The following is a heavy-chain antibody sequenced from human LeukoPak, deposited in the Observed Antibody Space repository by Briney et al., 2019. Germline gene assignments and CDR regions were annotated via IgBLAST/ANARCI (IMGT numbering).Heavy chain of an antibody. CDR3: ARAPFPDSPSGSGTYYKGYYSYYYMDV. CDR1: GFTFSSYA. D-gene: IGHD3-10*01. V-gene: IGHV3-64*01. J-gene: IGHJ6*03. CDR2: ISSNGDST. Sequence: PGGSLRLSCVASGFTFSSYAMHWVRQAPGKGLEYVSAISSNGDSTYYANSVKGRFTISRDNSKNTLYLQMGSLRAEDMAVYYCARAPFPDSPSGSGTYYKGYYSYYYMDVWGKGTTVTVSS.